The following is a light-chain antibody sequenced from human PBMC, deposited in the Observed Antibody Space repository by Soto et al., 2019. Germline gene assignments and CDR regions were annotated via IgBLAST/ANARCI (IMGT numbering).Light chain of an antibody. CDR3: QHRSNWPPIT. Sequence: EIVMTQSPATLSVSPGERATLSCRASQSVSTYLAWYQQKPGRAPRLLIYDASNRATGIPARFSGSGSGTDFTLTISSLEPEDFAVYYCQHRSNWPPITFGQGTHWRI. J-gene: IGKJ5*01. V-gene: IGKV3-11*01. CDR2: DAS. CDR1: QSVSTY.